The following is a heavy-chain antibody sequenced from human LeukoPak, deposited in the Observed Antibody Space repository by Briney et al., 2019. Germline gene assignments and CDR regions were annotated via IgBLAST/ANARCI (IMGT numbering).Heavy chain of an antibody. CDR3: ARVRSRSGSSENWFDP. CDR2: ISSSGSTI. Sequence: GGSLRLSCAASGFTFSDYYMSWIRQAPGKGLEWVSYISSSGSTIYYADSVKGRFTISRDNAKNSLYLQMNSLRAEDTAVYYCARVRSRSGSSENWFDPWGQGTLVTVSS. CDR1: GFTFSDYY. D-gene: IGHD3-10*01. V-gene: IGHV3-11*01. J-gene: IGHJ5*02.